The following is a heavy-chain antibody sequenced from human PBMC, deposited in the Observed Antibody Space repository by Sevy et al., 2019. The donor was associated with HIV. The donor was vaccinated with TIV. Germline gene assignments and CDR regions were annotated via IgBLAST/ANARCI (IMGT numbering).Heavy chain of an antibody. J-gene: IGHJ6*02. CDR3: AREVRSYDSSGFEVYYGMDV. V-gene: IGHV1-69*13. CDR1: GGTFSSYG. D-gene: IGHD3-22*01. Sequence: ASVKVSCKASGGTFSSYGISWVRQAPGQGLEWMGGIIPILGTVNYAQKFQGRVTITADESTKTAYMELSSLRSEDTAVYYCAREVRSYDSSGFEVYYGMDVWGQGTTVTVSS. CDR2: IIPILGTV.